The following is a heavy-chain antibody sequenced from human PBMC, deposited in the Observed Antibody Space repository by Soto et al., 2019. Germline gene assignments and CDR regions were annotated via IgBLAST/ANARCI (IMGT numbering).Heavy chain of an antibody. D-gene: IGHD1-26*01. CDR1: GFTVSSNY. J-gene: IGHJ6*02. CDR3: AGTSGSYDYYYGMDV. CDR2: IYSGGST. Sequence: GGSLRLSCAASGFTVSSNYMSWVRQAPGKGLEWVSVIYSGGSTYYADSVKGRFTISRDNSKNTLYLQMNSLRAEDTAVYYCAGTSGSYDYYYGMDVWGQGTTVTVSS. V-gene: IGHV3-53*01.